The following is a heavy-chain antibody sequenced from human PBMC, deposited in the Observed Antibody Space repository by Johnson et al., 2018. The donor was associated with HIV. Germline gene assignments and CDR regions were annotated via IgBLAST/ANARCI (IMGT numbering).Heavy chain of an antibody. CDR2: IGSAGDT. Sequence: MLLVESGGGLVQPGGSLRLSCAASGFTFRNYDMHWVRQATVKSLEWVSAIGSAGDTYYSGSVKGRFTISRESAKNSLYLQMNSLRAEDTAVYYCAKGMWGHDAFDIWGQGTMVTVSS. D-gene: IGHD1-26*01. J-gene: IGHJ3*02. CDR3: AKGMWGHDAFDI. CDR1: GFTFRNYD. V-gene: IGHV3-13*01.